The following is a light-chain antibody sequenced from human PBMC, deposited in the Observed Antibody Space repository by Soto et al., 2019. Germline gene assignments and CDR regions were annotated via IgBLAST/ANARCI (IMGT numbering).Light chain of an antibody. CDR3: QSYDSSLSGSV. V-gene: IGLV1-40*01. CDR2: GNN. J-gene: IGLJ2*01. CDR1: SSNIGAGYD. Sequence: QSVLTQPPSVSGAPGQRVTISCTGSSSNIGAGYDVHWYQQLPGTAPKLLIYGNNNRPSGVLDRFSGSKSGTSASLAITGLQAEGEADYHCQSYDSSLSGSVFGGGTKLTVL.